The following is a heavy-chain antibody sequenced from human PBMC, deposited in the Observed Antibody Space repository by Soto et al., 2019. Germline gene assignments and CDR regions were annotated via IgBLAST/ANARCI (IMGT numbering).Heavy chain of an antibody. CDR2: IYYSGNT. D-gene: IGHD2-2*01. J-gene: IGHJ4*02. CDR3: ARDSRPRHCSSTSCYLDY. Sequence: PSETLSLTCSVSGGSISSGYYYWSWIRQPPGKGLEWIGNIYYSGNTYYNPSLKSRLIISIDTSKNQFSLKVGSVTAADTAVYYCARDSRPRHCSSTSCYLDYWGQGTLVTVSS. V-gene: IGHV4-30-4*01. CDR1: GGSISSGYYY.